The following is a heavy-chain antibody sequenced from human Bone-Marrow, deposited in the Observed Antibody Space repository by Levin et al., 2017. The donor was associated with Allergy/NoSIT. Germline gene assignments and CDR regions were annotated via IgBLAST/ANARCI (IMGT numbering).Heavy chain of an antibody. CDR2: IYYSGTT. Sequence: SETLSLTCTVSGDSISTYFWTWVRQSPGKGLEWIGYIYYSGTTNYNPSLKSRVSMSMDTSKNHFSLKLSSVTAADTAVYYCARVVVTAVVASDAFDLWDQGTMVLVSS. CDR1: GDSISTYF. J-gene: IGHJ3*01. V-gene: IGHV4-59*01. CDR3: ARVVVTAVVASDAFDL. D-gene: IGHD2-21*02.